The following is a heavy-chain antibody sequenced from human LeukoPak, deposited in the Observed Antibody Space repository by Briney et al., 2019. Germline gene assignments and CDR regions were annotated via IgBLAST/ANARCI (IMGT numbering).Heavy chain of an antibody. D-gene: IGHD4-17*01. CDR3: ARDIRILRLDGDRYYYYFYGMDV. CDR2: IYTSGSG. CDR1: ACSSNSFY. J-gene: IGHJ6*02. V-gene: IGHV4-4*07. Sequence: SETLSFTCTGSACSSNSFYWSWIGQPAGKGLEGIGRIYTSGSGNYKHSLKSRITMSVDTSKNQFSLKLSSVTAADTAVYYCARDIRILRLDGDRYYYYFYGMDVWGQGTTVTVSS.